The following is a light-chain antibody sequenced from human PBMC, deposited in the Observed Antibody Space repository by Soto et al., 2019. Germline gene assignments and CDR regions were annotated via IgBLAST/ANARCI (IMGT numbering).Light chain of an antibody. CDR3: QPRSNWPIT. Sequence: EIVLTQSPATLSLSPGERATLSCRASQSVSSYLAWYQQKPGQAPRLLIYDTSNRATGITARFSGSGSGTDFTLTISSLVPEDFAVYYCQPRSNWPITFGQGTRLEIK. J-gene: IGKJ5*01. V-gene: IGKV3-11*01. CDR2: DTS. CDR1: QSVSSY.